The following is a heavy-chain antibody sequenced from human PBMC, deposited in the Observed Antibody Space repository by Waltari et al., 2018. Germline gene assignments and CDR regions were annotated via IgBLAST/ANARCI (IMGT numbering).Heavy chain of an antibody. D-gene: IGHD3-10*01. Sequence: EVQLVESGGGLIQPGGSLRLSCPSSGFTVSSNYMSWVRQAPGKGLEWVSVIDSGGNTYYADSVKGRFTISRDNSKNTLYLQMNSLRVEDTAVYYCAGRGPTYYFDYWGQGTLVTVSS. CDR2: IDSGGNT. V-gene: IGHV3-53*01. J-gene: IGHJ4*02. CDR1: GFTVSSNY. CDR3: AGRGPTYYFDY.